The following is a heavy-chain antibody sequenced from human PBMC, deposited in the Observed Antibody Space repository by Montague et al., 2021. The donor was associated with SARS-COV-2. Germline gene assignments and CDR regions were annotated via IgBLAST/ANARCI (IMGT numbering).Heavy chain of an antibody. Sequence: SLRLSYAASGFTFSSYAMHWVRQAPGKGLEWVAVISYDGSNKYYADSVKGRFTISRDNSKNTLYLQMNSLRAEDTAVYYCASSIVVVPAAIPYEAYYYYGMDVWGQGTTVTVSS. CDR2: ISYDGSNK. V-gene: IGHV3-30-3*01. CDR3: ASSIVVVPAAIPYEAYYYYGMDV. CDR1: GFTFSSYA. J-gene: IGHJ6*02. D-gene: IGHD2-2*02.